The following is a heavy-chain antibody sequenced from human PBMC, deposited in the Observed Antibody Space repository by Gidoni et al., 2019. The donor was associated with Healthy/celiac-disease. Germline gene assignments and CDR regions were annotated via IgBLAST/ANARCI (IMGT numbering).Heavy chain of an antibody. V-gene: IGHV1-69*04. CDR2: IIPILVIA. Sequence: QVQLVQSGAEGKKPGSSVKVSCKASGGTFSSYAISWVRQAPGQGLEWMGRIIPILVIANYTQKFQGRVTITADKSTSTAYMELSSLRSEDTAVYYCARDLGDYYDSSGYYGYWGQGTLVTVSS. CDR3: ARDLGDYYDSSGYYGY. D-gene: IGHD3-22*01. J-gene: IGHJ4*02. CDR1: GGTFSSYA.